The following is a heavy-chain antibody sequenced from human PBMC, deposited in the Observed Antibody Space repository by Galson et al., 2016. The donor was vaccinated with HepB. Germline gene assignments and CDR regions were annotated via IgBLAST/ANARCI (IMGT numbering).Heavy chain of an antibody. CDR3: ARGGSRPIDY. D-gene: IGHD1-26*01. CDR2: IKQDGSEQ. J-gene: IGHJ4*02. V-gene: IGHV3-7*02. Sequence: SLRLSCAASGFTFSSYWMSWVRQAPGKRLECVANIKQDGSEQYYVDSVKGRFAISRDNAKKSLYLQMNSLRAEDTAVYYCARGGSRPIDYWGQGTLVTVSS. CDR1: GFTFSSYW.